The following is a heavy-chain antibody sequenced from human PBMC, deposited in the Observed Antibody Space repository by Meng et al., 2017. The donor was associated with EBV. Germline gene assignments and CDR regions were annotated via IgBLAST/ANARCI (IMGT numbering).Heavy chain of an antibody. CDR1: GGSISSSSYY. D-gene: IGHD6-13*01. CDR3: ARHVLFIAAAGTGWFDP. V-gene: IGHV4-39*01. Sequence: QLQLQESGPGLVKPSETLSLTCTVSGGSISSSSYYWGWIRQPPGKGLEWIGSIYYSGSTYYNPSLKSRVTISVDTSKSQFSLRLSSVTAADTAVYYCARHVLFIAAAGTGWFDPWGQGTLVNVSS. J-gene: IGHJ5*02. CDR2: IYYSGST.